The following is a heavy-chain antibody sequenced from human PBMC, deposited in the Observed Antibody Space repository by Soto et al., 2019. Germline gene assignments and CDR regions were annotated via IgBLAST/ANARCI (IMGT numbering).Heavy chain of an antibody. CDR3: ARAISGYVT. CDR1: GYTFTGYY. D-gene: IGHD5-12*01. J-gene: IGHJ5*02. CDR2: INAGNGNT. Sequence: ASVKVSCKASGYTFTGYYMHWVRQAPGQGLEWMGWINAGNGNTRYSQKFQGRVTLTRDTSASTAYMDLSSLTSEDAAIYYCARAISGYVTWGQGTLVTVSS. V-gene: IGHV1-3*01.